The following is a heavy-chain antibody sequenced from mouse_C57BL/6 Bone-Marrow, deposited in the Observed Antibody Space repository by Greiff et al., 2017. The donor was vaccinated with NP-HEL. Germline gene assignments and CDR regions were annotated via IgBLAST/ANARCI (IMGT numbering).Heavy chain of an antibody. J-gene: IGHJ2*01. D-gene: IGHD1-1*01. Sequence: DVKLVESGGGLVQPGGSMKLSCVASGFTFSNYWMNWVRQSPEKGLEWVAQIRLKSDNYATHYAESVKGRFTISRDDSKSSVYLQMNNLRAEDTGIYYCTVITTVVGETDYFDYWGQGTTLTVSS. CDR2: IRLKSDNYAT. CDR1: GFTFSNYW. V-gene: IGHV6-3*01. CDR3: TVITTVVGETDYFDY.